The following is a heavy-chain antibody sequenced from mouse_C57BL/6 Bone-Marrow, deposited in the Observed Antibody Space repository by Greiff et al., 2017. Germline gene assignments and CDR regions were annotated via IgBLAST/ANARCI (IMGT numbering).Heavy chain of an antibody. CDR2: MHPNGGSP. J-gene: IGHJ4*01. CDR3: ASSYDYDDYTMDF. Sequence: VQLQQPGAELVKPGASVKLSCKASGYTFTNYWMHWVKQRPGQGLEWIGMMHPNGGSPDYNEKFKSEATLSVDKSSRTAYMELSSRTSEDSSVYYCASSYDYDDYTMDFWGQGTSVTVSS. CDR1: GYTFTNYW. D-gene: IGHD2-4*01. V-gene: IGHV1-64*01.